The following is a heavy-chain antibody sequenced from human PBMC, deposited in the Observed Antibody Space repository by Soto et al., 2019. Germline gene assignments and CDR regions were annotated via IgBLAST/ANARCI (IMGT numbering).Heavy chain of an antibody. D-gene: IGHD6-19*01. CDR2: IYYSGST. CDR1: GGSISSYY. CDR3: ARHVSSGWSFLQEEFDY. V-gene: IGHV4-59*08. J-gene: IGHJ4*02. Sequence: SETLSLTCTVSGGSISSYYWSWIRQPPGKGLEWIGSIYYSGSTNYNPSLKSRVTISVDTSKNQFSLKLSSVTAADTAVYYCARHVSSGWSFLQEEFDYWGQGTLVTVSS.